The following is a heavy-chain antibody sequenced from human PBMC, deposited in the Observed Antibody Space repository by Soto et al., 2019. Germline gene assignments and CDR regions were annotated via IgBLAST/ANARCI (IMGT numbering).Heavy chain of an antibody. V-gene: IGHV1-46*03. CDR3: AILGYSYYFDY. J-gene: IGHJ4*03. CDR1: GYTFTIYY. Sequence: ASVKVSCKASGYTFTIYYMHWVRQAPGQGLEWMGIINPSGGSTSYAQKFQGRVTMTRDTSTSTVYMELSSLRSEDTAVYYCAILGYSYYFDYWGQGTTVTVSS. CDR2: INPSGGST. D-gene: IGHD4-4*01.